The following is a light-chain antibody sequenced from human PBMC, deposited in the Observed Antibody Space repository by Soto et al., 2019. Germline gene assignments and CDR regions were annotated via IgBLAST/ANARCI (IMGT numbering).Light chain of an antibody. J-gene: IGKJ1*01. Sequence: EIVMTQSPSTLSVSPGERATLSCRASQSVSSNLAWYQQKPGQPPRLLIYGASTRATGIPARFSGSGSATEFTLTSSSLQSEDSAVYYRQEYNNWWTFGQGTKVEIK. CDR1: QSVSSN. V-gene: IGKV3-15*01. CDR2: GAS. CDR3: QEYNNWWT.